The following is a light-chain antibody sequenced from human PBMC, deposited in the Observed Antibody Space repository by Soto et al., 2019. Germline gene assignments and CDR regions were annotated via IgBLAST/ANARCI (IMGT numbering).Light chain of an antibody. CDR3: QQLDSYPRT. J-gene: IGKJ1*01. CDR2: TAS. V-gene: IGKV1-9*01. CDR1: QNINNY. Sequence: DIQMTQSPSSLSASVGDRFTITCQASQNINNYLAWYQLKPGKAPKLLISTASSLQSGVPSRFSGSGSGTEFTLTISSLQPEDFATYYCQQLDSYPRTFGQGTKVDIK.